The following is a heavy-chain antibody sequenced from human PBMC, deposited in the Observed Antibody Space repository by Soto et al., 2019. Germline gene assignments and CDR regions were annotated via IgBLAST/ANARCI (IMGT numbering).Heavy chain of an antibody. CDR3: ARGSVLLWFGESPHYYYGMDV. Sequence: AASVKVSCKDSGYTFTSYAMHWVRQAPGQRLEWMGWINAGNGNTKYSQKFQGRVTITRDTSASTAYMELSSLRSEDTAVYYCARGSVLLWFGESPHYYYGMDVWGQGTKVTAP. CDR1: GYTFTSYA. V-gene: IGHV1-3*01. CDR2: INAGNGNT. D-gene: IGHD3-10*01. J-gene: IGHJ6*02.